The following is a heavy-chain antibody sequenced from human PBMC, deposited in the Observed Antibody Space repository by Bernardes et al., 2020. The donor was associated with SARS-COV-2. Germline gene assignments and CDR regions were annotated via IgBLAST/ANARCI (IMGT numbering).Heavy chain of an antibody. V-gene: IGHV4-59*12. CDR2: IHHSGST. CDR1: GGSISSYY. J-gene: IGHJ3*01. Sequence: TLSLTCTVSGGSISSYYWSWVRQPPGKGLEWIGYIHHSGSTNYNPSLKSRLTISLDTPKSQFSLRLTSVTAADTALYFCARLGSSHPPDAFDFWGQGTMVTVSS. CDR3: ARLGSSHPPDAFDF. D-gene: IGHD6-6*01.